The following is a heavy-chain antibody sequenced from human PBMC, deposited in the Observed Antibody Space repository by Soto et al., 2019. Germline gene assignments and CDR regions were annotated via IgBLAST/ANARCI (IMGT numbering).Heavy chain of an antibody. J-gene: IGHJ6*02. D-gene: IGHD3-3*01. CDR1: GYTFTSYY. CDR3: AREEVGFLEWLLDYYYYGMDV. Sequence: ASVKVSCKASGYTFTSYYMHWVRQAPGQGLEWMGIINPSGGSTSYAQKFQGRVTMTRDTSTSTVYMELSSLRSEDTAVYYCAREEVGFLEWLLDYYYYGMDVWGQGTTVTVSS. CDR2: INPSGGST. V-gene: IGHV1-46*01.